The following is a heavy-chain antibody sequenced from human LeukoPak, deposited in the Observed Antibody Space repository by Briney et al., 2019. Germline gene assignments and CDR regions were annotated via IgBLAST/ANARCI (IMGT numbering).Heavy chain of an antibody. V-gene: IGHV4-38-2*02. CDR2: IYHSGGT. D-gene: IGHD5-12*01. CDR1: GYSISSGYY. CDR3: ARDRSGYDSYFDY. Sequence: SETLSLTCTVSGYSISSGYYWGWIRQPPGKGLEWIGSIYHSGGTYYNPSLKSRVTISVDTSKNQFSLKLSSVTAADTAVYYCARDRSGYDSYFDYWGQGTLVTVSS. J-gene: IGHJ4*02.